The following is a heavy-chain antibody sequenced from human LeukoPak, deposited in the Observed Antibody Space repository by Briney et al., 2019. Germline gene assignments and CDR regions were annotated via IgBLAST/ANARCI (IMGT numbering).Heavy chain of an antibody. CDR1: KFTFSTYA. CDR2: ISGSGGST. D-gene: IGHD3-22*01. V-gene: IGHV3-23*01. Sequence: GGSLRLSCAASKFTFSTYAMGWVRQAPGKGLEWVSTISGSGGSTYYADSVKGRFTISRDNSKNTLYLQMNSLRAEDTAVYYCAKDESQVYDSSGYPEYFQHWGQGTLVTVSS. J-gene: IGHJ1*01. CDR3: AKDESQVYDSSGYPEYFQH.